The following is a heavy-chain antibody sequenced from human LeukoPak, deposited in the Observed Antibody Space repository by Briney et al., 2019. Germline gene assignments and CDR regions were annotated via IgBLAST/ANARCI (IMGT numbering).Heavy chain of an antibody. V-gene: IGHV1-18*01. CDR1: GYTFTSYG. J-gene: IGHJ6*02. CDR2: ISAYNGNT. CDR3: ARDATKRTAVPAAMGPIYYYCGMDV. D-gene: IGHD2-2*01. Sequence: GASVKVSCKASGYTFTSYGISWVRQAPGQGLEWMGWISAYNGNTNYAQKLQGRVTMTTDTSMSTAYMELRSLRSDDTAVYYCARDATKRTAVPAAMGPIYYYCGMDVWGQGTTVTVSS.